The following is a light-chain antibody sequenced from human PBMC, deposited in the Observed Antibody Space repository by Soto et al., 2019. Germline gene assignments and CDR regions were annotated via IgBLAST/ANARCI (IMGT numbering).Light chain of an antibody. V-gene: IGLV2-14*03. CDR2: DVN. CDR1: SSDVGSTFNY. J-gene: IGLJ3*02. CDR3: SAYSTGSTPVL. Sequence: QSALTQPASVSGSPGQSITISCTGTSSDVGSTFNYVSWYQHHPGKAPRLIMSDVNHRPSGVSDRFSGSKSGNTASLPISGLKAEDEGHYFCSAYSTGSTPVLFGGGTKVTVL.